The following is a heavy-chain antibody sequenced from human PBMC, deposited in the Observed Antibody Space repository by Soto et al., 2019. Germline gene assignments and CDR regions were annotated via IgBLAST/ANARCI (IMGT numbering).Heavy chain of an antibody. CDR1: GGSISSGDYF. D-gene: IGHD3-16*02. J-gene: IGHJ4*02. CDR2: IYYTGST. V-gene: IGHV4-30-4*01. Sequence: QVRLQESGPGLVKPSQTLSLTCTVSGGSISSGDYFWSWVRQPPGKGLEWIGYIYYTGSTSYNPSLKSRITMSVDTSKNQFSLKVSSVTAADTAVYFCARDDGCYRLYDYWGQGTLVTVSS. CDR3: ARDDGCYRLYDY.